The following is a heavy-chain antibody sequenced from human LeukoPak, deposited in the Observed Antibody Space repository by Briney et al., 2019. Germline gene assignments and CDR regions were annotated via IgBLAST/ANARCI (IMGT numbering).Heavy chain of an antibody. J-gene: IGHJ4*02. Sequence: GGSLRLSCAASGFTVSSNYMSWVRQAPGKGLEWVANIKQDGSEKYYVDSVKGRFTISRDNAKNSLYLQMNSLRAEDTAVYYCARVGRGSYAYDYWGQGTLVTVSS. CDR3: ARVGRGSYAYDY. CDR1: GFTVSSNY. D-gene: IGHD1-26*01. V-gene: IGHV3-7*03. CDR2: IKQDGSEK.